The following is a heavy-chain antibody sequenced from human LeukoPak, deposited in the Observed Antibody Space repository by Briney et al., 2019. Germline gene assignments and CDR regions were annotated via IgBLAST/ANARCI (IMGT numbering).Heavy chain of an antibody. V-gene: IGHV1-8*01. CDR1: GYTFTSYD. J-gene: IGHJ4*02. CDR2: MNPNSGNT. CDR3: ARGYIYYYDSSGSPASVDY. Sequence: ASVKVSCKASGYTFTSYDINWVRQATGQGLEWMGWMNPNSGNTGYAQKFQGRVTMTRNTSISTAYMELSSLRSGDTAVYYCARGYIYYYDSSGSPASVDYWGQGTLVTVSS. D-gene: IGHD3-22*01.